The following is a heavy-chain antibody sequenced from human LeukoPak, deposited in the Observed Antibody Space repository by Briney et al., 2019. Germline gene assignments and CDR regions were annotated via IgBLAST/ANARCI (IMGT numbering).Heavy chain of an antibody. D-gene: IGHD3-10*01. Sequence: GGSLRLSCAASGFTFDDYAMHWVRQAPGKGLEWVALISWEGHTIYYADSVRGRFTISRDNSKNSLYLQMNSLRTEDTAFYYCTRDTDYGSATNYFDSWGQGTLVSVSS. CDR1: GFTFDDYA. CDR2: ISWEGHTI. V-gene: IGHV3-43*01. CDR3: TRDTDYGSATNYFDS. J-gene: IGHJ4*02.